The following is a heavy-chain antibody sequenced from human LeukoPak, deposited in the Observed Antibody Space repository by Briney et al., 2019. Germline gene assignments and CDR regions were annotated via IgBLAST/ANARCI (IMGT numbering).Heavy chain of an antibody. CDR1: GYSFTSYW. V-gene: IGHV5-51*01. D-gene: IGHD6-6*01. Sequence: GESLKISCKGSGYSFTSYWIGWVRQLPGKGLEWMGIIYPGDADTRYSPSFQGQVSISADKSISTAYLQWSSLKASDTAMYYCARRSGVAARLDAFDIWGQGPMVTVSS. CDR2: IYPGDADT. J-gene: IGHJ3*02. CDR3: ARRSGVAARLDAFDI.